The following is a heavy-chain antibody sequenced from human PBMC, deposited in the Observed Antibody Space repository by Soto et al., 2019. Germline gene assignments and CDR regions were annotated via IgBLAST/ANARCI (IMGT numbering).Heavy chain of an antibody. Sequence: WGSLRLSCAASDFTFITYAIIFFRHSPGKGLEWVAGISSTGGNQYYGDSVKGRFVISRDNSKNTVYLEMNSLRADDTALYYCAVRSGDHNRVDYWGRGTLVTVSS. V-gene: IGHV3-23*01. CDR2: ISSTGGNQ. CDR3: AVRSGDHNRVDY. D-gene: IGHD1-26*01. CDR1: DFTFITYA. J-gene: IGHJ4*02.